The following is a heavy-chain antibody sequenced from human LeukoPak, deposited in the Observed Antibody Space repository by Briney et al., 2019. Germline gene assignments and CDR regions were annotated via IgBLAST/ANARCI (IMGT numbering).Heavy chain of an antibody. CDR2: IYHSGST. J-gene: IGHJ5*02. CDR1: GGSISSGGYS. CDR3: AGKGATVTSSVSWFDP. Sequence: SETLSLTCAVSGGSISSGGYSWSWIRQPPGKGLEWIGYIYHSGSTYYNPSLKSRVTISVDRSKNQFSLKLSSVTAADTAVYYCAGKGATVTSSVSWFDPWGQGTLVTVSS. V-gene: IGHV4-30-2*01. D-gene: IGHD4-17*01.